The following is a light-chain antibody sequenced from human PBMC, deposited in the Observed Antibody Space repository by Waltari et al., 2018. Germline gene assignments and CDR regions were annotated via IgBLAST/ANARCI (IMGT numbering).Light chain of an antibody. Sequence: DMQMTQSPSSLSVSVGDRVTNTCRASQDIRNFLAWYQQKPGKVPKFLIYGASSLQSVVPSRFRGSGSGTDFTLTINSLHPEDVGVYYCQKYDSAPLTFGGGTRVDIK. CDR3: QKYDSAPLT. V-gene: IGKV1-27*01. J-gene: IGKJ4*01. CDR2: GAS. CDR1: QDIRNF.